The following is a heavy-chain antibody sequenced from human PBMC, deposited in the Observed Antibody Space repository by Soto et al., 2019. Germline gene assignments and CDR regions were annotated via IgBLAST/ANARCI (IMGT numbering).Heavy chain of an antibody. J-gene: IGHJ6*03. CDR2: ISGSGGST. CDR3: AKRSPDYNRHEWYYYYYMDV. CDR1: GFTFSSYA. D-gene: IGHD4-4*01. Sequence: GGSLRLSCAASGFTFSSYAMSWVRQAPGKGLEWVSAISGSGGSTYYADSVKGRFTISRDNSKNTLYLQMNSLRAEDTAVYYCAKRSPDYNRHEWYYYYYMDVWGKGTTVTVSS. V-gene: IGHV3-23*01.